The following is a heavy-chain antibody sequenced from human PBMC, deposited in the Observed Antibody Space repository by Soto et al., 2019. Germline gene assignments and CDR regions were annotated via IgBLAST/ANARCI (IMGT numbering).Heavy chain of an antibody. J-gene: IGHJ4*02. CDR1: GYTFTGYY. CDR3: ARTSVGLYSDFWSGYYYFDY. CDR2: INPNSGGT. Sequence: ASVKVSCKASGYTFTGYYMHWVRQAPGQGLEWMGWINPNSGGTNYAQKFQGWVTMTRDTSISTAYMELSRLRSDDTAVYYCARTSVGLYSDFWSGYYYFDYWGQGTLVTVSS. V-gene: IGHV1-2*04. D-gene: IGHD3-3*01.